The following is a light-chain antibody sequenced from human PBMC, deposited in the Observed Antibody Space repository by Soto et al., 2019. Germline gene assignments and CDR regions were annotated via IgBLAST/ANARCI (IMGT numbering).Light chain of an antibody. J-gene: IGKJ3*01. Sequence: EIVLTQSPATLSLSPGERATLSCRASQSVSSYLAWYQQKPGQAPRLLIYDASNRATGIPARFSGSGSGTDFTLTISSLEPEDFAFYYCQQRSNWPPVFTFGTGTKVDIK. CDR1: QSVSSY. CDR2: DAS. CDR3: QQRSNWPPVFT. V-gene: IGKV3-11*01.